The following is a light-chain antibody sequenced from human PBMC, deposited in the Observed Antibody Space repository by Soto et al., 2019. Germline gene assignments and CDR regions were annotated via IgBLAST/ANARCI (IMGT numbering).Light chain of an antibody. CDR1: QSITTY. CDR3: QQSYSTPLT. Sequence: DIQMTQSPSSLSASVGDRVTITCRASQSITTYLNWYQQKPGKAPKLLISAASSLQSGVPSRFSGSGFGTDFTLIISSLQPEDFATYYCQQSYSTPLTFGGRTKVEIK. V-gene: IGKV1-39*01. J-gene: IGKJ4*01. CDR2: AAS.